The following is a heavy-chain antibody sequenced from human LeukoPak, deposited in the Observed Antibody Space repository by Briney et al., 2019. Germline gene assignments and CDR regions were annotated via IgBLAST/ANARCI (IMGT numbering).Heavy chain of an antibody. Sequence: GGSLRLSCAASGFTFSSYWMSWVRQAPGKGLEWVANIKQDESEKYYVDSVKGRFTISRDNAKNSLYLQMNSLRAGDTAVYYCARGPTIFGVAIVPDYWGQGTLVTVSS. CDR1: GFTFSSYW. J-gene: IGHJ4*02. D-gene: IGHD3-3*01. V-gene: IGHV3-7*01. CDR2: IKQDESEK. CDR3: ARGPTIFGVAIVPDY.